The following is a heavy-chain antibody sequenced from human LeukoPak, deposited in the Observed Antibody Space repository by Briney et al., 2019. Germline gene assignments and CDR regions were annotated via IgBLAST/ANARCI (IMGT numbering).Heavy chain of an antibody. J-gene: IGHJ3*02. Sequence: PSETLSLTCTVSGGSISSSSYSWGWIRQPPGKGLEWIGSIHYSGSTYYNPPLESRVTISVDTSKNQFSLKLSSVTAADTAVYYCARPFVTGWNYAFDIWGQGTMVTVSS. CDR1: GGSISSSSYS. D-gene: IGHD1-7*01. CDR3: ARPFVTGWNYAFDI. CDR2: IHYSGST. V-gene: IGHV4-39*01.